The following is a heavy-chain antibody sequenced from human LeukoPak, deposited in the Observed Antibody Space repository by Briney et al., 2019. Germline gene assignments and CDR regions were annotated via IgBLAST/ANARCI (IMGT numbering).Heavy chain of an antibody. J-gene: IGHJ6*03. CDR3: ARDRSSSLYYYYYMDV. V-gene: IGHV1-69*13. CDR2: IIPIFGTA. Sequence: ASVKVSCKASGYTFTSYGISWVRQAPGQGLEWMGGIIPIFGTANYAQKFQGRVTITADESTSTAYMELSSLRSEDTAVYYCARDRSSSLYYYYYMDVWGKGTTVTVSS. CDR1: GYTFTSYG. D-gene: IGHD6-6*01.